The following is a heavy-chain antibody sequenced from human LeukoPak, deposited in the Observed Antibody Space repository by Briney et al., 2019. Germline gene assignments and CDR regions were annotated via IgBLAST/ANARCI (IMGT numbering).Heavy chain of an antibody. CDR2: ISSSSSTI. D-gene: IGHD2-2*01. CDR3: ARVWGIVVDPDDAFDI. J-gene: IGHJ3*02. Sequence: PGGSLRLSCAASGFTFSSYSMNWVRQAPGKGLEWVSYISSSSSTIYYADSVKGRFTISRDNAKNSLYLQMNSLRAEDTAVYYCARVWGIVVDPDDAFDIWGQGTMVTVSS. V-gene: IGHV3-48*04. CDR1: GFTFSSYS.